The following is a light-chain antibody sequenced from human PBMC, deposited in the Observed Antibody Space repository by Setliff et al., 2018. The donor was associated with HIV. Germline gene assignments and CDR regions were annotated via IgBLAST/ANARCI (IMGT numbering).Light chain of an antibody. Sequence: QSVLTQPPSVSGAPGQRVTISCTGSSSNIGAGYDVHWYQQLPGTAPKILIYGNSNRSSGVPDRFSGSKSGTTASLAITGLQAEDEADYYCSSYAGSNNLVFGGGTKGTVL. CDR3: SSYAGSNNLV. J-gene: IGLJ2*01. CDR2: GNS. V-gene: IGLV1-40*01. CDR1: SSNIGAGYD.